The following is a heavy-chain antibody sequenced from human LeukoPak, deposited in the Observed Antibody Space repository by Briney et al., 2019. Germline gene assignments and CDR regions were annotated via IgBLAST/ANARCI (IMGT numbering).Heavy chain of an antibody. V-gene: IGHV1-2*02. J-gene: IGHJ4*02. CDR2: INPNSGGT. CDR1: GYTFSGYY. Sequence: ASVKVSCKASGYTFSGYYMHWVRQAPGQGLEWMGWINPNSGGTNYAQKFQGRVTMTRDTSISTAYMELSRLGSDDTAVYYCARGSPRITIFGVVIPYYFDYWGQGTLVTVSS. CDR3: ARGSPRITIFGVVIPYYFDY. D-gene: IGHD3-3*01.